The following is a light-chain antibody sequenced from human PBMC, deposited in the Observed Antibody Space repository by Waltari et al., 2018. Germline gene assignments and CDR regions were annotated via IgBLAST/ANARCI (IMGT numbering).Light chain of an antibody. CDR1: QSVSKY. CDR2: DAS. CDR3: QKYGTLPAT. V-gene: IGKV3-20*01. Sequence: EIVLTQSPGTLSLSPGERATLSCRASQSVSKYLAWYQQKPGQAPGLLIYDASTSATGIPDRFSATGWGTDFSLSISRLEPEDFAVYYCQKYGTLPATFGQGTKVQMK. J-gene: IGKJ1*01.